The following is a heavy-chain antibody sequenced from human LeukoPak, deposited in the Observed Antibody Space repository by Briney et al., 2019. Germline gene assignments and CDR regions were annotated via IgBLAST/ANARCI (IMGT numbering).Heavy chain of an antibody. D-gene: IGHD2-21*02. J-gene: IGHJ4*02. CDR1: GFTFSSYA. V-gene: IGHV3-23*01. Sequence: PGGSLRLSCAASGFTFSSYAMSWVRQAPGKGLEWVSAISGSGGSTYYADSVKGRFTISRDNSKNTLYLQMNSLRAEDTAVYYCAKAAPYCGGDCYSPFDYWGQGTLVTVSS. CDR2: ISGSGGST. CDR3: AKAAPYCGGDCYSPFDY.